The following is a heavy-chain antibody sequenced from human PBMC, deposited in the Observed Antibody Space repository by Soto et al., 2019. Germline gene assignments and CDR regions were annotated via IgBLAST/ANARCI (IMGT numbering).Heavy chain of an antibody. J-gene: IGHJ5*02. CDR2: ISGSGGST. CDR1: GFSFSSYA. D-gene: IGHD3-10*01. Sequence: PXGSLRLSCAASGFSFSSYAVSWVRQAPGKGLEWVSAISGSGGSTYYADSVKGRFTISRDNSKNTLYLQMNSLRAEDTAVYYCARRRYYGSGSYLGAIDPWGQRTLVTVSS. CDR3: ARRRYYGSGSYLGAIDP. V-gene: IGHV3-23*01.